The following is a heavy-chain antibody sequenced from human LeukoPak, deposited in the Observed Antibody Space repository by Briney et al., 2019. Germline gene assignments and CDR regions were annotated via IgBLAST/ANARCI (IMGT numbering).Heavy chain of an antibody. J-gene: IGHJ4*02. CDR2: IYSGGST. D-gene: IGHD3-10*01. CDR3: ARDRGGHMVRGVIDY. CDR1: GFTVSSNY. V-gene: IGHV3-53*01. Sequence: GGSLRLSCAASGFTVSSNYMSWVRQAPGKGLEWVSVIYSGGSTYYADSVKGRFTISRDNSKNTLYLQMNSLRAEDTAVYYCARDRGGHMVRGVIDYWGQGTLVAVSS.